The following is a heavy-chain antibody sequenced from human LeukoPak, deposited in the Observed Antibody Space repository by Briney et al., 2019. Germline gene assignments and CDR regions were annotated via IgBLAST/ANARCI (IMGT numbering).Heavy chain of an antibody. CDR2: IYSGGST. CDR3: ASKAPGNSGSYYNWFDP. V-gene: IGHV3-53*01. D-gene: IGHD1-26*01. CDR1: GFTVSSNY. Sequence: PGGSLRLSCAASGFTVSSNYMSWVRQAPGKGLEWVSVIYSGGSTYYADSVKGRFTIPRDNSKNTLYLQMNSLRAEDTAVYYCASKAPGNSGSYYNWFDPWGQGTLVTVSS. J-gene: IGHJ5*02.